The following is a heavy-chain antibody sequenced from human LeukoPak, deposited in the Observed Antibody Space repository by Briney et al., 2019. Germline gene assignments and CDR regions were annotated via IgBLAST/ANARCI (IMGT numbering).Heavy chain of an antibody. V-gene: IGHV4-4*07. CDR1: GGSIKSYY. CDR3: ARGGKATVVTM. CDR2: IYSSGST. J-gene: IGHJ4*02. Sequence: TSETLSLTCTVSGGSIKSYYWSWIRQPAGKGLEWIGRIYSSGSTNYNPSLKSRVSMSVDTSKNQFSLKLTSVTAADTAVYYCARGGKATVVTMWGQGILVTVSS. D-gene: IGHD4-23*01.